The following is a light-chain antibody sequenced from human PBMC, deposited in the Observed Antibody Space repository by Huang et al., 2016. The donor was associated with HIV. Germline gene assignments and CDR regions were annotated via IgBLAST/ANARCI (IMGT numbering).Light chain of an antibody. Sequence: EIVMTQSPAVLSLSPGERATLSGTSSHSVANKLAWYQQKPGRPPRLLIYDTSSSSSCVPARFSGSGSGTNFTLTFNGLQSEDFAVYYCQHYNNWPLTFGGGTRVEIK. CDR3: QHYNNWPLT. V-gene: IGKV3-15*01. CDR2: DTS. CDR1: HSVANK. J-gene: IGKJ4*01.